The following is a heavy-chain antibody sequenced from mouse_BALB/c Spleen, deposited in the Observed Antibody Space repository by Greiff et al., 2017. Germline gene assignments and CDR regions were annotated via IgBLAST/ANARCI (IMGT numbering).Heavy chain of an antibody. CDR2: ISYDGSN. D-gene: IGHD2-4*01. J-gene: IGHJ4*01. CDR1: GYSITSGYD. Sequence: EVQRVESGPGLVKPSQSLSLTCSVTGYSITSGYDWNWIRQFPGNKLEWMGYISYDGSNNYNPTLTNPISITRDTSKNQFFLKLNSVTTEDTATYYCARMITKDYYAMDYWGQGTSVTVSS. CDR3: ARMITKDYYAMDY. V-gene: IGHV3-6*02.